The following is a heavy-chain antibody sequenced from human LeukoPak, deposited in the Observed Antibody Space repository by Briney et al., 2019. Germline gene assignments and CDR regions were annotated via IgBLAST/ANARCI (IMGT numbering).Heavy chain of an antibody. CDR2: IYYSGST. Sequence: SETLSLTCTVSGGSISSYYWSWIRQPPGKGLEWIGYIYYSGSTNYNPSLKSRVTISVDTSKNQFSLKLSSVTAADTAVYYCASPRDGSEWYFDLWGRGTLVTVSS. V-gene: IGHV4-59*08. J-gene: IGHJ2*01. CDR3: ASPRDGSEWYFDL. D-gene: IGHD5-24*01. CDR1: GGSISSYY.